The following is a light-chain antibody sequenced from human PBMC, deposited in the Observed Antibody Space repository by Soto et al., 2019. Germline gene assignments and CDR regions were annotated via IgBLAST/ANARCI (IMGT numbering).Light chain of an antibody. CDR1: NIAIKS. CDR3: QVWDSSSDHRVV. V-gene: IGLV3-21*02. CDR2: DDG. Sequence: SYELTQAPSVSVAPGQTARITCGGNNIAIKSVQWYQQKPGQAPVLVVYDDGDRPSGIPERFSGSNSGNTATLTITRVEAGDEADYHCQVWDSSSDHRVVFGGGTKVTVL. J-gene: IGLJ2*01.